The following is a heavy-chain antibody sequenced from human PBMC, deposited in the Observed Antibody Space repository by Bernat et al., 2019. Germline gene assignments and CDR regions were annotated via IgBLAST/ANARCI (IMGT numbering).Heavy chain of an antibody. CDR3: AKGLGGTGTFYYYMDV. J-gene: IGHJ6*03. Sequence: EVQLLESGGGLVQPGGSLRLPCAASGFTFSTYAMSWVRQAPGKGLEWVSGSGSSGASTYYAAYVNGRFTICRDKSKHTMSLQMNSLRAEYTAIDYCAKGLGGTGTFYYYMDVWGKGTTVSVSS. D-gene: IGHD1-14*01. V-gene: IGHV3-23*01. CDR1: GFTFSTYA. CDR2: SGSSGAST.